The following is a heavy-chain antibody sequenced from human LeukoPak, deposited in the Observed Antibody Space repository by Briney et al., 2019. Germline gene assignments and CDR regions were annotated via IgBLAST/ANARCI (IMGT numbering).Heavy chain of an antibody. CDR3: ARNHRQDANAFDI. V-gene: IGHV1-2*02. CDR2: INPNSGGT. Sequence: ASVRVSCKASGYTFTGYYIHWVRQAPGQGLEWMGWINPNSGGTNYAQKFQGRVTMTRDTSISTAYMELSRLRSDDTAVYYCARNHRQDANAFDIWGQARIVTVSS. J-gene: IGHJ3*02. CDR1: GYTFTGYY.